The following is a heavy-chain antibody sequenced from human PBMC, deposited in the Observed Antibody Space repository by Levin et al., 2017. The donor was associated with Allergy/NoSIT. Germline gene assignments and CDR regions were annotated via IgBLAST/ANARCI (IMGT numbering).Heavy chain of an antibody. CDR3: ARNDYGDYVQNFDY. Sequence: ASVKVSCKAAGYTFTDHYMHWVRQAPGQGLEWMGWVNCNSGDTHYTQKFQDRVTMTRDTSITTAYIEVSSLRFDDTALYFCARNDYGDYVQNFDYWGQGTLVTVSS. V-gene: IGHV1-2*02. D-gene: IGHD4-17*01. CDR2: VNCNSGDT. J-gene: IGHJ4*02. CDR1: GYTFTDHY.